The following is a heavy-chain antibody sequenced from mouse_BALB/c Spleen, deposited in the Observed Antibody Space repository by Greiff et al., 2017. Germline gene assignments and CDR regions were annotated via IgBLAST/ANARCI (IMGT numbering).Heavy chain of an antibody. V-gene: IGHV3-8*02. D-gene: IGHD4-1*01. CDR1: GDSITSGY. J-gene: IGHJ2*01. CDR3: ARWDWDDGYIDY. CDR2: ISYSGST. Sequence: EVKLVESGPSLVKPSQTLSFTCSVTGDSITSGYWNWIRKFPGNKLEYMGYISYSGSTYYNPSLKSRISITRDTSKNQYYLQLNSVTTEDTATYYCARWDWDDGYIDYWGQGTTLTVSS.